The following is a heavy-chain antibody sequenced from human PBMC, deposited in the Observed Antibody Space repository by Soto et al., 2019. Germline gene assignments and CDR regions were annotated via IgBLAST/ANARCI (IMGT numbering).Heavy chain of an antibody. CDR2: ISYDGSNK. CDR1: GFTFSSYG. Sequence: GGSLRLSCAASGFTFSSYGMHWVRQAPGKGLEWVAVISYDGSNKYYADSVKGRFTISRDNSKNTLYLQMNSLRAEDTAVYYCAKELGIAVAFDYWGQGTLVTVSS. D-gene: IGHD6-19*01. J-gene: IGHJ4*02. CDR3: AKELGIAVAFDY. V-gene: IGHV3-30*18.